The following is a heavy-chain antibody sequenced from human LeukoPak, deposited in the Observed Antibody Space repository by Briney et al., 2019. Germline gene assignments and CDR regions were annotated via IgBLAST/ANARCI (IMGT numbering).Heavy chain of an antibody. J-gene: IGHJ2*01. CDR1: GGSIGTYY. V-gene: IGHV4-59*01. D-gene: IGHD6-13*01. CDR2: IYHSGST. Sequence: PSETLSLTCTVSGGSIGTYYWSWIRQPPGKGLEWIGYIYHSGSTKYNPSLKSRVTISVDTSKNQYSLKLSSVTAADTAVYYCARVSSSWYQDWYFDLWGRGTLVTVSS. CDR3: ARVSSSWYQDWYFDL.